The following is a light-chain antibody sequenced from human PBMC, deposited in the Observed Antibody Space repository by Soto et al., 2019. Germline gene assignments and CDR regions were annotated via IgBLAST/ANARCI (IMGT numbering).Light chain of an antibody. CDR3: QPYNRYSEA. CDR2: KAS. Sequence: DIQMTQSPSTLSGSVGDRITITCRASQTISSWLAWYQQKPGKAPKLLIYKASTLKSGVPSRFSGSGSGTEFTLAISSPQPDDFATYYCQPYNRYSEAFGQGTKVE. V-gene: IGKV1-5*03. CDR1: QTISSW. J-gene: IGKJ1*01.